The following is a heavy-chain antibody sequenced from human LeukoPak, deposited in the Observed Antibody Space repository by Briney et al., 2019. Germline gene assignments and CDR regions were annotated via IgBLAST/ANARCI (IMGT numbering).Heavy chain of an antibody. J-gene: IGHJ6*03. CDR1: GYTFTSYD. V-gene: IGHV1-8*01. CDR2: MNPNSGNT. CDR3: ARCNYYGSGSYYNHPYYYYFMDV. Sequence: ASVKVSCKASGYTFTSYDINWVRQATGQGLEWMGWMNPNSGNTGYAQKFQGRVTMTRNNSISTAYMALSSLRSEDTAVYYCARCNYYGSGSYYNHPYYYYFMDVWGKGTTVTISS. D-gene: IGHD3-10*01.